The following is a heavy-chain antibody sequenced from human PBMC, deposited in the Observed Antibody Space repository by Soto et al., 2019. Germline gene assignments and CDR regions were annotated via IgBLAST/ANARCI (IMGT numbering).Heavy chain of an antibody. CDR2: LNPNSDNS. J-gene: IGHJ4*02. Sequence: QVQLVQSGAEVKKPGASVKVSCKASGYTFTTYDISWVRQATGQGLEWMGWLNPNSDNSGYAQKFQGRVTMTRDTGTSTAYMDLSNLRSEDTAVYYCARTFSGYYAYWGQGTLVTVSS. CDR1: GYTFTTYD. D-gene: IGHD3-22*01. V-gene: IGHV1-8*01. CDR3: ARTFSGYYAY.